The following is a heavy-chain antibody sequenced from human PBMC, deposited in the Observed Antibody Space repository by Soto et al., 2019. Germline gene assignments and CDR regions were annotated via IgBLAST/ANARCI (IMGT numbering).Heavy chain of an antibody. V-gene: IGHV4-30-4*01. D-gene: IGHD4-4*01. CDR1: GGSISSGDYY. CDR3: ARDDYSNYVGYYGMDV. CDR2: IYYSGST. J-gene: IGHJ6*02. Sequence: SETLSLTCTVSGGSISSGDYYWSWIRQPPGKGLEWIGYIYYSGSTYYNPSLKSRVTISVDTSKNQFSLKLSSVTAADTAVYYCARDDYSNYVGYYGMDVWGQGTTVTVSS.